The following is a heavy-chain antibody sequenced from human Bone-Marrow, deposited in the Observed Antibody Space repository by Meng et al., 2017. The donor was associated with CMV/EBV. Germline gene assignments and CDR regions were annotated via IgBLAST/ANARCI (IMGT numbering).Heavy chain of an antibody. D-gene: IGHD3-3*01. CDR2: ISGSGGST. V-gene: IGHV3-23*01. CDR1: GFTFSSYA. Sequence: GGSLRLSCAASGFTFSSYAMSWVRQAPGKGLEWVSAISGSGGSTYYADSVKGRFTISRDNSKNTLYLQMNSLRAEDTAVYYCARERIEHVLRFLEWSPYYYYGMDVWGQGTTVTVSS. CDR3: ARERIEHVLRFLEWSPYYYYGMDV. J-gene: IGHJ6*02.